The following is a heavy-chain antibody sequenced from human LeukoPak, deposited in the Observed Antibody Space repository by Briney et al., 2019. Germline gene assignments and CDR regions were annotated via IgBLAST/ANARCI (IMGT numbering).Heavy chain of an antibody. V-gene: IGHV3-15*01. CDR3: ITGDYDFWSGFYSPNHYFDY. J-gene: IGHJ4*02. CDR1: GFTFTSAW. D-gene: IGHD3-3*01. CDR2: IKGKTAAGAP. Sequence: AGGSLRLSCAASGFTFTSAWMSWVRQAPGKGLEWVGRIKGKTAAGAPDYVASVKGRFTISRDDSKNTLFLQMNSLKTEDTAVYYCITGDYDFWSGFYSPNHYFDYWGQGTLVTVSS.